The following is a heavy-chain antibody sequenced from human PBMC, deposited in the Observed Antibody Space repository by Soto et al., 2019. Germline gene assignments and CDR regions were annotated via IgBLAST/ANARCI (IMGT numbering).Heavy chain of an antibody. J-gene: IGHJ4*02. V-gene: IGHV3-30*18. D-gene: IGHD2-21*02. Sequence: GGSLRLSCAASGFTFSSYGMHWVRQAPGKGLEWVAVISYDGSNKYYADSVKGRFTISRDNSKNTLYLQMNSLGAEDTAVYYCAKGLAYCGGDCYSVGGGRGTPFDYWGQGTLVTVSS. CDR1: GFTFSSYG. CDR3: AKGLAYCGGDCYSVGGGRGTPFDY. CDR2: ISYDGSNK.